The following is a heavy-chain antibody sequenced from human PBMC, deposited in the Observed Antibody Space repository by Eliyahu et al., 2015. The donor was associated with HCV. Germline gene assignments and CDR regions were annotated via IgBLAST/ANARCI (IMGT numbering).Heavy chain of an antibody. CDR2: IKSETDGGTT. CDR1: GLTFRNXX. V-gene: IGHV3-15*01. D-gene: IGHD3-22*01. Sequence: EVQLVESGGGLVKPGGSLRLSCAASGLTFRNXXXSWVRQAPGGGLEWVGRIKSETDGGTTDYAAPVKGRFSISRDDSKNMVFLQMSSLKAEDTAVYFCTTDSYLDYYDRSGYFYASPRFDYWGQGARVTVSS. CDR3: TTDSYLDYYDRSGYFYASPRFDY. J-gene: IGHJ4*02.